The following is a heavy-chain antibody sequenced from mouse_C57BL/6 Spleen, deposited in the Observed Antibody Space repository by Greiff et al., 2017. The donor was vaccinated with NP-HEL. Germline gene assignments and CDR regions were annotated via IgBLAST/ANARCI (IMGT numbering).Heavy chain of an antibody. V-gene: IGHV1-64*01. CDR3: ARSGTTVVVDY. Sequence: QFHLHPPGAALLPPLASVPLSCTASFYTFTSSCLPWLLQTPAQCLEWIGMILPNSGCTNYNEKFKSNATLTVDKSSSTAYMQLSSLTSEDSAVYYWARSGTTVVVDYWGQGTTLTVSS. D-gene: IGHD1-1*01. CDR1: FYTFTSSC. J-gene: IGHJ2*01. CDR2: ILPNSGCT.